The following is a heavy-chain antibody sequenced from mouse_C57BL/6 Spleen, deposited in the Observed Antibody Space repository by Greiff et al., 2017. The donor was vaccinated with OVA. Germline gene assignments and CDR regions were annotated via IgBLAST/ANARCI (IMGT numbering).Heavy chain of an antibody. Sequence: EVQLVESGEGLVKPGGSLKLSCAASGFTFSSYAMSWVRQTPEQRLEWVAYISSGGDYIYYAATVKGRFTISRDTARNTLYLQMSSLKSEDTAMYYCTRVVLYYYAMDYWGQGTSVTVSS. CDR3: TRVVLYYYAMDY. CDR2: ISSGGDYI. J-gene: IGHJ4*01. V-gene: IGHV5-9-1*02. CDR1: GFTFSSYA.